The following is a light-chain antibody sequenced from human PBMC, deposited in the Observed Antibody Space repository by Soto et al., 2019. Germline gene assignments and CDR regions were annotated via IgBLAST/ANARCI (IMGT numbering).Light chain of an antibody. J-gene: IGLJ1*01. Sequence: QSALTQPASVSGSPGQSITISCTGTRSDVGGYNYVSWYQQHPGKAPKPMIYEVSNRPSGVSNRFSGSKSGNTASLTLSGLQAEDEADYFCSSYTSSSTLLYVFGTGTKVTVL. CDR1: RSDVGGYNY. CDR3: SSYTSSSTLLYV. V-gene: IGLV2-14*01. CDR2: EVS.